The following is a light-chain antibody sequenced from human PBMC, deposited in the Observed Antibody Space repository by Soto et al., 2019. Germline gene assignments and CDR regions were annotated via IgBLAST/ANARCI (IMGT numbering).Light chain of an antibody. V-gene: IGKV1-5*03. Sequence: DIQMTQSPSTLSASVGERVTITCRASQSISNWLAWHQQKPGKAPKLLIYKASSLESGVPSRFSGSGSGTEFTLTISSLQPDDFATYYCQQYNSYRAFGQGTKVDIK. CDR3: QQYNSYRA. CDR1: QSISNW. CDR2: KAS. J-gene: IGKJ1*01.